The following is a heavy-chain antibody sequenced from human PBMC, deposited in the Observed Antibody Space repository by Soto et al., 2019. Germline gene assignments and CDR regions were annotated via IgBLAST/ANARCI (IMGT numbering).Heavy chain of an antibody. J-gene: IGHJ6*02. CDR2: IYHSGST. CDR3: ARYPDSSGYYTRWYYYGMDV. D-gene: IGHD3-22*01. CDR1: GCSISSSNW. V-gene: IGHV4-4*02. Sequence: SETLSLTCAVSGCSISSSNWWSWVRQPPGKGLGWIGEIYHSGSTNYNPSLKSRVTISVDKSKNQFSLKLSSVTAADAAVYYCARYPDSSGYYTRWYYYGMDVWGQGTTVTVSS.